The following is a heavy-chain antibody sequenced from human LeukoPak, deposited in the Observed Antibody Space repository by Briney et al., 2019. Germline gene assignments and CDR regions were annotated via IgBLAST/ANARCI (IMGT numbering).Heavy chain of an antibody. V-gene: IGHV3-7*01. CDR1: GFTFNDFW. J-gene: IGHJ4*02. CDR3: ARESAVAGVFDY. Sequence: GGSLRLSCAASGFTFNDFWMSWVRQAPGKGREWVANIKQDGSDIYYLGSVRGRFTISRDNAMNSLYLQMNSLRAGDTAVYYCARESAVAGVFDYWGQGTPVTVSS. CDR2: IKQDGSDI. D-gene: IGHD6-19*01.